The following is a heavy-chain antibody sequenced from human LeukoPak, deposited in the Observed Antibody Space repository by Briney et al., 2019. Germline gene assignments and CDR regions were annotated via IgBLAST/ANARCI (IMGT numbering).Heavy chain of an antibody. Sequence: SETLSLTCAVYGGSFSGYYWSWIRQPPGKGLEWIGEINHSGSTNYNPSLKSRVSILVDTSKNNFSLKLSSVTAADTAVYYCASNGYSSSGDWFDPWGQGTLVTVSS. CDR2: INHSGST. J-gene: IGHJ5*02. V-gene: IGHV4-34*01. CDR1: GGSFSGYY. D-gene: IGHD6-13*01. CDR3: ASNGYSSSGDWFDP.